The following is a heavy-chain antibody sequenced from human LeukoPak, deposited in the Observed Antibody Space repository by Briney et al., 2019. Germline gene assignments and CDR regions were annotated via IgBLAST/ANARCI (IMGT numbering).Heavy chain of an antibody. V-gene: IGHV1-18*01. CDR3: ARARYADSSGYYYGRYYFDY. D-gene: IGHD3-22*01. CDR1: GYTFTSYG. J-gene: IGHJ4*02. Sequence: KTGESLKISCKGSGYTFTSYGISWVRQAPGQGLEWMGWISAYNGNTNYAQKLQGRVTMTTDTSTSTAYMELRSLRSDDTAVYYCARARYADSSGYYYGRYYFDYWGQGTLVTVSS. CDR2: ISAYNGNT.